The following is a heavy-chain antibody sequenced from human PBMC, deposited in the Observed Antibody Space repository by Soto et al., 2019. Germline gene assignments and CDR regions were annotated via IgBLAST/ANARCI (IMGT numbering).Heavy chain of an antibody. CDR2: IIPIFGNA. J-gene: IGHJ4*02. Sequence: GASVKVSCKASGGTFTSYAISWVRQAPGQGLEWMGGIIPIFGNANYAQKVQGRVTITADESTSTAYMELSSLRSEDTAVYYCARDSGYSSGWYPYYFDYWCQGTLVTVSS. V-gene: IGHV1-69*13. D-gene: IGHD6-19*01. CDR1: GGTFTSYA. CDR3: ARDSGYSSGWYPYYFDY.